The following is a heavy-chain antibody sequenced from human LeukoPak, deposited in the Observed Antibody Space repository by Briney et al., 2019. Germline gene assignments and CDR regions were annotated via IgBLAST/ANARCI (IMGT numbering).Heavy chain of an antibody. V-gene: IGHV4-59*05. Sequence: GSLRLSCTVSGFTVSSNSMSWVRQAPGKGLEWIASIRHDGHTYYNASLKSQVTISIDMSGNQFSLRLNSLTAADTAVYYCARQVATKGEWAFDVWGQGTMVTVSS. CDR1: GFTVSSNS. D-gene: IGHD5-12*01. CDR3: ARQVATKGEWAFDV. J-gene: IGHJ3*01. CDR2: IRHDGHT.